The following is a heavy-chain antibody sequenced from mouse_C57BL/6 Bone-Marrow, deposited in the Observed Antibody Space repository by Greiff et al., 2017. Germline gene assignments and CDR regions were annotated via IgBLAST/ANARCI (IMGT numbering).Heavy chain of an antibody. CDR2: IWSGGST. D-gene: IGHD1-1*01. J-gene: IGHJ1*03. V-gene: IGHV2-2*01. CDR3: ARNLIYYYGSSYFYWYFDV. Sequence: QVQLKESGPGLVQPSQRLSITCTVSGFSFTSYGVHWVRQSPGKGLEWLGVIWSGGSTDYNAAFISRLSISKDNSKSQVFFKMNSLQADDTAIYYCARNLIYYYGSSYFYWYFDVWGTGTTVTVSS. CDR1: GFSFTSYG.